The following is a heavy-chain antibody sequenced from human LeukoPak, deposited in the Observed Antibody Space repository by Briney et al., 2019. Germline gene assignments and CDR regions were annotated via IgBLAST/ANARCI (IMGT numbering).Heavy chain of an antibody. J-gene: IGHJ6*02. CDR2: IKQDGSEK. Sequence: GGSLRLSCAASGFTFSSYWMSWVRQAPGKGLEWVANIKQDGSEKYYVDSVKGRFTISRDNAKNSLYLQMNSLRAEDTAVYYCARVYDFWSGYYTGVYYGMDVWGQGTTVTVSS. CDR1: GFTFSSYW. D-gene: IGHD3-3*01. V-gene: IGHV3-7*01. CDR3: ARVYDFWSGYYTGVYYGMDV.